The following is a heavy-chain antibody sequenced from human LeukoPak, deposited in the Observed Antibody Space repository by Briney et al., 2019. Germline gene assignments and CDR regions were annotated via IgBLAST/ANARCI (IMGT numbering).Heavy chain of an antibody. CDR2: IYYSGST. CDR1: GGSISSYY. CDR3: ARGKYSGYDLPQLFDY. D-gene: IGHD5-12*01. V-gene: IGHV4-59*01. J-gene: IGHJ4*02. Sequence: SETLPLTCTVSGGSISSYYWSWIRQPPGKGLEWIGYIYYSGSTNYNPSLKSRVTISVDTSKNQFSLKLSSVTAADTAVYYCARGKYSGYDLPQLFDYWGQGTLVTVS.